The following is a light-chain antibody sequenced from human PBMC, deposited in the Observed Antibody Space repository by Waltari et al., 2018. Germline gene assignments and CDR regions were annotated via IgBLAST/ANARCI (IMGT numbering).Light chain of an antibody. V-gene: IGKV1-33*01. CDR3: QQYDNLPPYT. CDR1: QDISNF. J-gene: IGKJ2*01. CDR2: DAS. Sequence: DIQMTQSPSSLSVSVGDRVTITCQASQDISNFLNWYQQKPGKAPKLLIYDASNLETGVPSRFSGSGSGTDLTFTISSLQPEDIATYYCQQYDNLPPYTFGQGTKLDIK.